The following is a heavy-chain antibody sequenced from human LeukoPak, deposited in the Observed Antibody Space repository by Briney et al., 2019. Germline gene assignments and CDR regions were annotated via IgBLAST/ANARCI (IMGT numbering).Heavy chain of an antibody. D-gene: IGHD3-22*01. CDR3: AKDLTIVVVYDAFDI. Sequence: GGSLRLSCAASGFTFSSYAMSWVRQAPGRGLEWVSAICGSGGSTYYADSVKGRFTTSRDNSKNTLYLQMNSLRAEYTAVYYCAKDLTIVVVYDAFDIWGQGTMVTVSS. CDR1: GFTFSSYA. CDR2: ICGSGGST. J-gene: IGHJ3*02. V-gene: IGHV3-23*01.